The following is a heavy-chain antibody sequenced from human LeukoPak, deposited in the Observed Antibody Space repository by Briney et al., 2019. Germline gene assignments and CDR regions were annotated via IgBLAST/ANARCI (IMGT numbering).Heavy chain of an antibody. D-gene: IGHD5-24*01. J-gene: IGHJ4*02. CDR1: GYTFTSYG. CDR2: INPSGGST. CDR3: ARVAVDGYKGAFDY. Sequence: ASVKVSCKASGYTFTSYGISWVRQAPGQGLEWMGIINPSGGSTSYAQKFQGRVTMTRDTSTSTVYMELSSLRSEDTAVYYCARVAVDGYKGAFDYWGQGTLVTVSS. V-gene: IGHV1-46*01.